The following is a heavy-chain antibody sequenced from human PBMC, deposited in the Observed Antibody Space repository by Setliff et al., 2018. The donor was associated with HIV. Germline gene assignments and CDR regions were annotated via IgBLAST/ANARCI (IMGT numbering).Heavy chain of an antibody. Sequence: ASVKVSCKTSGYTFINYDINWVRQATGQGLEWMGWMNPNSSNSGYAQNFQVRVTMTLDTSISTAYMELSGLTSEDTAVYYCTRGRHSQTAGAIKFAFWGQGSLVTVS. D-gene: IGHD3-10*01. V-gene: IGHV1-8*02. CDR2: MNPNSSNS. CDR3: TRGRHSQTAGAIKFAF. J-gene: IGHJ5*01. CDR1: GYTFINYD.